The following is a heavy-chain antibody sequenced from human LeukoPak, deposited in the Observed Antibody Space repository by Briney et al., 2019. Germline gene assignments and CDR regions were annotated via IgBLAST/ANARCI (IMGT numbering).Heavy chain of an antibody. V-gene: IGHV3-23*01. CDR1: GFTFSSYA. CDR2: ISGSGGST. D-gene: IGHD3-3*01. J-gene: IGHJ5*02. Sequence: PGGSLRLSCAASGFTFSSYAMSWVRQAPWKGLEWVSAISGSGGSTYYADSVKGRFTISRDNSKNTLYLQMNSLRAEDTAVYCCAKNMYYDFWSGYSRIDPWGQGTLVTVSS. CDR3: AKNMYYDFWSGYSRIDP.